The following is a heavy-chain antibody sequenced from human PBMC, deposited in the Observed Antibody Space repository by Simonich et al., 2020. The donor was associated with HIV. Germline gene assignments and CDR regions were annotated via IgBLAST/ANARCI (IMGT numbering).Heavy chain of an antibody. CDR1: GWSFSGYY. CDR3: ARERAAVVRRVGAFDI. Sequence: QVRLQQWGAGLLKPSETLSLTCAVYGWSFSGYYWSWIRQPPGKGLEWIGEINHSGSTNYNLSPKSRVTISVDTSKNQFSLRLSSVTAADTAVYYCARERAAVVRRVGAFDIWGQGTMVTVSS. D-gene: IGHD6-19*01. V-gene: IGHV4-34*01. CDR2: INHSGST. J-gene: IGHJ3*02.